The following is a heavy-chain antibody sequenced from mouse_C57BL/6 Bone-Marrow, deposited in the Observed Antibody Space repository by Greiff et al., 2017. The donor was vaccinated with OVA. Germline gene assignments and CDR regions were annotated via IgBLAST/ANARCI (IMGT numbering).Heavy chain of an antibody. D-gene: IGHD1-1*01. CDR2: ISYDGSN. V-gene: IGHV3-6*01. J-gene: IGHJ4*01. CDR3: ARRVITTDLDN. CDR1: GYSITSGYF. Sequence: VQLQQSGPGLVKPSQSLSLSCSVSGYSITSGYFWNWIRQFPGNQLEWVGYISYDGSNNYNPYFKNRFTITRDTSKNQFFLQLSSVTTEDTATYYCARRVITTDLDNWCQGTSVTVTS.